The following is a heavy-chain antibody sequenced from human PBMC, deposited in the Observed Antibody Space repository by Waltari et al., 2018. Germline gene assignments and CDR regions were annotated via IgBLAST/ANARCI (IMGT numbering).Heavy chain of an antibody. CDR1: GFTVSSNY. D-gene: IGHD3-3*01. J-gene: IGHJ4*02. V-gene: IGHV3-53*01. Sequence: EVQLVESGGGLIQPGGSLRLSCAASGFTVSSNYMSWVRQAPGKGLEWVSILYSTGSTYYADSVKGRFTISRDNSKNTLYLQMISLRAEDTAIYYCAGGREWLFFDYWGQGTLVTVSS. CDR3: AGGREWLFFDY. CDR2: LYSTGST.